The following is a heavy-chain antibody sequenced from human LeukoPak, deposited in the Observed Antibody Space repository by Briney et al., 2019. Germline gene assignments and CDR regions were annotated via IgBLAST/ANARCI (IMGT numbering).Heavy chain of an antibody. J-gene: IGHJ3*02. Sequence: GGSLRLSCAASGFTFSSYAMSWVRQAPGKGLEWVSVISGSGGSTYYADSVKGRFTISRDNSKNTLYLQMNSLRAEDTALYYCASRAGPGVDIWGQGTMVTVSS. D-gene: IGHD3-10*01. CDR1: GFTFSSYA. CDR3: ASRAGPGVDI. CDR2: ISGSGGST. V-gene: IGHV3-23*01.